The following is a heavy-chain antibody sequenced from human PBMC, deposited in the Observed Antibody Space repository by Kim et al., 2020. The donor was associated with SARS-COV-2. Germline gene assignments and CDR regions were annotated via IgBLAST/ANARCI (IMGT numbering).Heavy chain of an antibody. Sequence: TYYPSFMKGRFTISREKAKNSLYLQMNSLRAGDTAVYYCARAVAGNYFDYWGQGTLVTVSS. CDR3: ARAVAGNYFDY. V-gene: IGHV3-13*01. CDR2: T. J-gene: IGHJ4*02. D-gene: IGHD6-19*01.